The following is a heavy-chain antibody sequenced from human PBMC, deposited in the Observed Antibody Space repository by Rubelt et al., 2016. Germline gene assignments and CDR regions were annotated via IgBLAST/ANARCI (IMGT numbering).Heavy chain of an antibody. CDR2: INPNSGGT. J-gene: IGHJ4*02. CDR1: GYTFTGYY. D-gene: IGHD6-19*01. V-gene: IGHV1-2*06. Sequence: QVQLVQSGAEVKKPGASVKVSCKASGYTFTGYYMHWVRQAPGQGLEWVGRINPNSGGTNYAQKLPGRGTMTRDTSISTAYMELSRLRSDDTAVFYCARGSSSGGYIDYWGQGTLVTVSS. CDR3: ARGSSSGGYIDY.